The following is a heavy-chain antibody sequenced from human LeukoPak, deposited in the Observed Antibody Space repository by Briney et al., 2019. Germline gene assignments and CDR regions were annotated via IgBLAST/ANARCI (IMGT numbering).Heavy chain of an antibody. D-gene: IGHD2-2*01. Sequence: SETLSLTCVVYGGSFNNYYWSWIRQAPGKGLEWIGEINHSGITNYNPSLKSRVTMSIDTSKSQFSLNLRSVTAADTAIYYCARGDIVIVPAAPFDYWGQGTLVTVSS. J-gene: IGHJ4*02. CDR2: INHSGIT. CDR1: GGSFNNYY. V-gene: IGHV4-34*01. CDR3: ARGDIVIVPAAPFDY.